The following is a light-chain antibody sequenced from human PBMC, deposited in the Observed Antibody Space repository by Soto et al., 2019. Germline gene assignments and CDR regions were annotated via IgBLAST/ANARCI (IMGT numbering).Light chain of an antibody. CDR1: RSNIGAGYD. CDR2: GNN. J-gene: IGLJ2*01. V-gene: IGLV1-40*01. CDR3: QSYDSSLSGGV. Sequence: QPVLTQPPSVSGAPGQRVTISCTGSRSNIGAGYDVHWYQQLPGTAPKLLIFGNNNRPSGVPDRFSGSKSGTSASLAITGLQAEDEADYYCQSYDSSLSGGVFGGGTKLTVL.